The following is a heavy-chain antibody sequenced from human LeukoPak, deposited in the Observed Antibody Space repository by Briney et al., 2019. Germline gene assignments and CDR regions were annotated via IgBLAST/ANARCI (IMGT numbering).Heavy chain of an antibody. J-gene: IGHJ3*02. D-gene: IGHD1-26*01. Sequence: SETLSLTCTVSGGSISSSSYYWGWIRQPPGKGLEWIGNIYYSGSTYYNPSLKSRVTISVNPSKNQFSLKLRSVTAAETAVYYWARDSGMGRGWKTDGFDILGQRKMVTVSS. V-gene: IGHV4-39*07. CDR1: GGSISSSSYY. CDR3: ARDSGMGRGWKTDGFDI. CDR2: IYYSGST.